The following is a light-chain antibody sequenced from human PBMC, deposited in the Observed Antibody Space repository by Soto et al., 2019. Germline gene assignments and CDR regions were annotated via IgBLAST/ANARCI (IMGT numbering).Light chain of an antibody. Sequence: IRLTQSPASLSVSLGDRVTITCRTSQTVIEYLDWYQHKPGKAPKLLISAASILQSGVPPRFSGSGSGTDFTLTIISLQAEDVVTDYCLLDFSYFCAFGQGTKVDIK. CDR3: LLDFSYFCA. J-gene: IGKJ1*01. CDR2: AAS. CDR1: QTVIEY. V-gene: IGKV1-6*01.